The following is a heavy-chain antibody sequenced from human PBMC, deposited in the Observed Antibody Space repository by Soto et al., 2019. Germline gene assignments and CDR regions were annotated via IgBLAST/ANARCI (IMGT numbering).Heavy chain of an antibody. J-gene: IGHJ4*02. CDR2: IYSGGST. V-gene: IGHV3-53*01. Sequence: GGSLRLSCAASGFIVSNDYMMWVRQAPGKGLEWVSVIYSGGSTYYADSVKGRFTISRDNSKNTLYLQMNSLRAEDTAVYYCARGQGDYWGQGTLVTVSS. CDR1: GFIVSNDY. CDR3: ARGQGDY.